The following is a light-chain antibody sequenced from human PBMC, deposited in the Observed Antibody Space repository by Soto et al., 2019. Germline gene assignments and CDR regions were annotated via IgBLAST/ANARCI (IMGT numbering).Light chain of an antibody. Sequence: EIVLTQSPGTLSLSPGERATLSCWASQSVSNSYLAWYQQKPGQAPRLLIYGASSRATGIPNRFVGSGSGTDFTLTISRLEPEDFAVYYCQQYNYWPPWTFGQGTKVEIK. V-gene: IGKV3-20*01. CDR2: GAS. CDR1: QSVSNSY. CDR3: QQYNYWPPWT. J-gene: IGKJ1*01.